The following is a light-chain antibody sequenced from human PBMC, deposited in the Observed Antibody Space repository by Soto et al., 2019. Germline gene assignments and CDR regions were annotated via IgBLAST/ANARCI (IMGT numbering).Light chain of an antibody. V-gene: IGKV1-39*01. Sequence: DLQMTQSPSSLSASVGDRVTITCRASQSISSYLNWYQQKPGKATKLLIFAASSLQSGVPSTFSFSGSGTDFTLIISSLQPEDCATYYCQQIYSTPITFGQGTRLEIK. J-gene: IGKJ5*01. CDR1: QSISSY. CDR3: QQIYSTPIT. CDR2: AAS.